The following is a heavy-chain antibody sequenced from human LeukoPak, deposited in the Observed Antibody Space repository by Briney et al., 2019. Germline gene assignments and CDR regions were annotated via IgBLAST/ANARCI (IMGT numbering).Heavy chain of an antibody. V-gene: IGHV4-30-2*01. CDR2: IYKSAST. Sequence: SQTLSLTCTVSGGSISSGGYYWSWIRQPPGEGLEWIGYIYKSASTYYTPSLKSRVTISIDRSKNQFSLNLTSVTAADTAVYYCARGGGSFANYFDTWGQGTLVTVSS. CDR1: GGSISSGGYY. D-gene: IGHD1-7*01. J-gene: IGHJ5*02. CDR3: ARGGGSFANYFDT.